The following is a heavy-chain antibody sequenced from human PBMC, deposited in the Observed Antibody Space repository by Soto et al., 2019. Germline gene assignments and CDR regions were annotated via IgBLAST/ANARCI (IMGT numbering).Heavy chain of an antibody. CDR3: ARGGDSFGYGEYCYYGMEV. D-gene: IGHD3-22*01. Sequence: EVQLVESGGGLVQPGGSLRLSCAASGFGVSNNYMSWVRQAPGKGLEWVSAINSGGNTYYADSVKGRFTISRDNSNNTVYLQMNSVGAEDTAVYYCARGGDSFGYGEYCYYGMEVWGQGTTVTVSS. CDR1: GFGVSNNY. CDR2: INSGGNT. J-gene: IGHJ6*02. V-gene: IGHV3-66*01.